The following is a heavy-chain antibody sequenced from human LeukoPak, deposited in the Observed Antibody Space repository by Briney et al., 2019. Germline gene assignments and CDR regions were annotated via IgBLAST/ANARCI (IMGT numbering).Heavy chain of an antibody. V-gene: IGHV4-59*01. CDR3: AKDRSSELYDYVWGSYPSFDY. CDR2: IYYSGTT. D-gene: IGHD3-16*02. Sequence: SETLSLTCTVSGGSISSYYWSWIRQPPGKGLEWIGYIYYSGTTNYNPSLKSRVTISVDTSKTQFSLKLSSVTAADTAVYYCAKDRSSELYDYVWGSYPSFDYWGQGTLVTVSS. J-gene: IGHJ4*02. CDR1: GGSISSYY.